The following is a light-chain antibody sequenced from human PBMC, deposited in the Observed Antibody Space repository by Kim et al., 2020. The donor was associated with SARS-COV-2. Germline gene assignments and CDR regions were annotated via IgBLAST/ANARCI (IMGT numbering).Light chain of an antibody. CDR3: LSYTSTSSYV. CDR1: SSDVGAYNY. CDR2: DAI. J-gene: IGLJ1*01. V-gene: IGLV2-14*01. Sequence: QSVLTQPASVSGSPGQSITISCTGTSSDVGAYNYVSWYQQHPGKAPKLLIYDAIKRPSGVSDRFSASKSGNAASLTISGLQAEDEADYYCLSYTSTSSYVFGTGTKVTVL.